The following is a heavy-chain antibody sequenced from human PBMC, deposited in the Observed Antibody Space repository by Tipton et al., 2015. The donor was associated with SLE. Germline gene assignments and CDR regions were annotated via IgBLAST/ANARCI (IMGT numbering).Heavy chain of an antibody. D-gene: IGHD6-19*01. CDR3: ARGEVAGPALGY. Sequence: TLSLTCTVSGGSIRSHYWSWIRQPPGKGLEWIGYIYYSGSTNYNPSLKSRVTISVDTSKNQFSLKLTSVTAADTAVYYCARGEVAGPALGYWGQGTLVTVSS. CDR1: GGSIRSHY. J-gene: IGHJ4*02. CDR2: IYYSGST. V-gene: IGHV4-59*08.